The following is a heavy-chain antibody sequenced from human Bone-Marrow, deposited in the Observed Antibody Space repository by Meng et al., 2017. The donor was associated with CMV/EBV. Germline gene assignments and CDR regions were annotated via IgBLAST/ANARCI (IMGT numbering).Heavy chain of an antibody. CDR1: GFTLRRYW. CDR2: IDSDGRDI. Sequence: EVQLVESXXGLVQXGGSLRLSCAVSGFTLRRYWMHWVRQAPGKGLEWVSRIDSDGRDITYADSVRGRFTISRDDAKNTLYLQMNSLRVEDTAVYYCARGVAESLGWEMGYWGQGTLGTVSS. CDR3: ARGVAESLGWEMGY. D-gene: IGHD1-26*01. V-gene: IGHV3-74*03. J-gene: IGHJ4*02.